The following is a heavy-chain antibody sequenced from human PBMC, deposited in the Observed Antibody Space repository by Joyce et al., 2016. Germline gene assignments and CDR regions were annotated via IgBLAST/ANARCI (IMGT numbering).Heavy chain of an antibody. J-gene: IGHJ4*02. D-gene: IGHD4/OR15-4a*01. CDR2: IYPSDSDD. V-gene: IGHV5-51*01. CDR1: HYSFTSYW. CDR3: ARVRGDDYTGLSLDY. Sequence: EVQLVQSGPAVKKPGESLELSCRVSHYSFTSYWIVWVRQVPGKGLEWVGMIYPSDSDDRYGPSVGGQANMSVDKSSSTAFLQWNYVTSSDTAVYYCARVRGDDYTGLSLDYWGQGTLVTVSS.